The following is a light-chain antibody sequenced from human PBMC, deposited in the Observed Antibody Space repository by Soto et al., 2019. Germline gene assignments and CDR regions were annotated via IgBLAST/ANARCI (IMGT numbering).Light chain of an antibody. J-gene: IGKJ4*02. V-gene: IGKV4-1*01. CDR1: QSVLYSSNNKNY. Sequence: DIVMTQSPDSLAVSLGERATINCKSSQSVLYSSNNKNYLAWYQQKPGQPPKLLIYWASTRESGVPDRFSGSGSGKDFTLTISSLQAEDVAAYFCQQYYSIPLTFGGGTKVEIK. CDR2: WAS. CDR3: QQYYSIPLT.